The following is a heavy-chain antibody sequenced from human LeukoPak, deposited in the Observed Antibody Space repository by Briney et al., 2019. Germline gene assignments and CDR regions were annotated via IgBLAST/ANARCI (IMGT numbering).Heavy chain of an antibody. CDR2: ISAYNGNT. CDR3: ARVRAVAAYGMDV. CDR1: GYTFTSYY. D-gene: IGHD6-19*01. Sequence: GASVKVSCKASGYTFTSYYMHWVRQAPGQGLEWMGWISAYNGNTNYAQKLQGRVTMTTDTSTSTAYMELRSLRSDDTAVYYCARVRAVAAYGMDVWGQGTTVTVSS. V-gene: IGHV1-18*04. J-gene: IGHJ6*02.